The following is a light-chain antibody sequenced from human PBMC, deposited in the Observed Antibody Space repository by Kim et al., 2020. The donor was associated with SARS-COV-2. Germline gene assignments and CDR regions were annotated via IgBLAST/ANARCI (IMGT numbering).Light chain of an antibody. V-gene: IGLV2-14*04. CDR1: SSDGGGCSY. CDR2: DDS. J-gene: IGLJ2*01. Sequence: GQASTITSYGTSSDGGGCSYVSYYQQHPGKAPERMIDDDSKRPSGVSDRFSGSTSGNAASLTISGLEAEDEADYYCCSYTSSSTWVFGGGTQLTVL. CDR3: CSYTSSSTWV.